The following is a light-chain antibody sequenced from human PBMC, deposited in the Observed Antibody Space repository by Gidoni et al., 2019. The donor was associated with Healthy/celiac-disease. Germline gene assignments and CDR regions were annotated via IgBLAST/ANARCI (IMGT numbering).Light chain of an antibody. CDR1: SSDVGGYTY. V-gene: IGLV2-14*03. CDR2: DVS. CDR3: SSYTSSSTLV. J-gene: IGLJ2*01. Sequence: QSALTQPASVSGSPGQSITISCTGTSSDVGGYTYVSWYQQPPGKAPKPMIYDVSNRPSGVSNRFSGSKSGNTASLTISGLQAEDEADYYCSSYTSSSTLVFGGGTKLTVL.